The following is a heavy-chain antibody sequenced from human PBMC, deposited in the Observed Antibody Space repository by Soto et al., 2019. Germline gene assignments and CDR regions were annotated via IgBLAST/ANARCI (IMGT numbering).Heavy chain of an antibody. J-gene: IGHJ5*02. CDR1: GFTFSSYG. Sequence: PGGSLRLSCAASGFTFSSYGMHWVRQAPGKGLEWVAVISYDGSNKYYADSVKGRFTISRDNSKNTLYLQMNSLRAEDTAVYYCAKVTSSVFWSVNWFDPWGQGTLVTVSS. CDR3: AKVTSSVFWSVNWFDP. D-gene: IGHD3-3*01. V-gene: IGHV3-30*18. CDR2: ISYDGSNK.